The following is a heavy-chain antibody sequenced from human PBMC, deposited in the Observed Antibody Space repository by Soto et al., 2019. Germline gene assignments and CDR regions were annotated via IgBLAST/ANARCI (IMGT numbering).Heavy chain of an antibody. CDR3: ARLVSLIQPTDS. D-gene: IGHD3-16*01. CDR2: IFPLDFDG. Sequence: PGPSLTLSFQTSGSTFTDYWIAAVRQVPGGGLEGLGFIFPLDFDGRYSPSFEGQVSISADRSTATAFLQLRSLEASDSALYFCARLVSLIQPTDSWGQGTTVTVSS. J-gene: IGHJ6*02. CDR1: GSTFTDYW. V-gene: IGHV5-51*01.